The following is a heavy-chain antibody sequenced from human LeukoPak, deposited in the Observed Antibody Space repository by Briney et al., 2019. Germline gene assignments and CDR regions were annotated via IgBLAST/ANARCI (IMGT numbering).Heavy chain of an antibody. CDR3: ARMLAIFGVVILDY. Sequence: GGSLRLSCAASGFTFSSYWMSWVRQAPGKGLEWVANIKQDGSEKYYVDSVKGRFTISRDNAKNSLYLQMNSLRAEDTAVYYCARMLAIFGVVILDYWGQGTLVTVSS. V-gene: IGHV3-7*01. CDR1: GFTFSSYW. D-gene: IGHD3-3*01. CDR2: IKQDGSEK. J-gene: IGHJ4*02.